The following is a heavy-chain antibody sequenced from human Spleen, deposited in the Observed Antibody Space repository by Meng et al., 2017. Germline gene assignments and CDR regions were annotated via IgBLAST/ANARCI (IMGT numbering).Heavy chain of an antibody. CDR1: GGSFSGHH. V-gene: IGHV4-34*01. Sequence: SETLSLTCAVYGGSFSGHHWNWIRQTPGKGLEWIGEIDHSGGNYNPSLKSRVTISKDTSKNQFSLKLSSVTAADTAMYYCARGSDSSSWYYYGVDVWGQGTTVTVSS. CDR2: IDHSGG. CDR3: ARGSDSSSWYYYGVDV. J-gene: IGHJ6*02. D-gene: IGHD6-13*01.